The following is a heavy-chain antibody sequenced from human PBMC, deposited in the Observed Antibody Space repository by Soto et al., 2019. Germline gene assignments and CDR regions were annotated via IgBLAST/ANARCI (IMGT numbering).Heavy chain of an antibody. Sequence: SETLSLTCAVSGGSINHYYWSWIRQPAGKGLEWIGCIYSGGSTNYNPSLKSRVAMSVDTSKNQFSLNLNSVTAADTAIYFCARGPGGFGDFSLDYWGQGTLVTVSS. CDR3: ARGPGGFGDFSLDY. CDR2: IYSGGST. J-gene: IGHJ4*02. D-gene: IGHD3-10*01. CDR1: GGSINHYY. V-gene: IGHV4-4*07.